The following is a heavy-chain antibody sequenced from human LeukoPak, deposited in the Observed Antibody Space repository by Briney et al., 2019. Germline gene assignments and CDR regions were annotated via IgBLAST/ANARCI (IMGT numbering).Heavy chain of an antibody. Sequence: PGGSLRLSCAASGFTFSRYWMHWVRQAPGEGLVWASRISGSGDSTYYADSVEGRFTMSRDNSKNTLYLQMNSLRAEDTAVYYCAKGIDWFDPWGQGTLVTVSS. CDR2: ISGSGDST. CDR1: GFTFSRYW. V-gene: IGHV3-23*01. J-gene: IGHJ5*02. CDR3: AKGIDWFDP.